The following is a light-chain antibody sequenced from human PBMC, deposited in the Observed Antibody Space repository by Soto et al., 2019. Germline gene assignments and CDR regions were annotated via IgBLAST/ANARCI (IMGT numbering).Light chain of an antibody. CDR2: DAS. CDR1: QSISNW. V-gene: IGKV1-5*01. CDR3: QQLYSYQIT. Sequence: DRVTCTCLDSQSISNWLAWYKQKQGKAPKLLIYDASSLESGVPSRFSGSGSGTDFTLTISCLQSEDVETYYCQQLYSYQITFALGRRPDI. J-gene: IGKJ5*01.